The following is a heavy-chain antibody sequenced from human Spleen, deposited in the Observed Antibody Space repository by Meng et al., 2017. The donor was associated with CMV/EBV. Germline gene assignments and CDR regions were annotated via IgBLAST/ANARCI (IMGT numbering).Heavy chain of an antibody. Sequence: ASVKVSCKASGYSFSSYYIHWVRQAPGQGLEWMGTVNPRGGDTSNAQKFQGRVTMTRDTSISTAYMELSSLRSEDTAIYYCARGLRDSDIVVVPAAIRGGYYYYYGMDVWGQGTTVTVSS. CDR3: ARGLRDSDIVVVPAAIRGGYYYYYGMDV. CDR2: VNPRGGDT. J-gene: IGHJ6*02. CDR1: GYSFSSYY. V-gene: IGHV1-46*01. D-gene: IGHD2-2*02.